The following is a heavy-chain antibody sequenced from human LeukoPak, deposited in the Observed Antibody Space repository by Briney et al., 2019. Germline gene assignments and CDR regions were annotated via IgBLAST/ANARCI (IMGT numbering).Heavy chain of an antibody. Sequence: ASVKVSCKASGYTFTGYYMHWVRQAPGQGLEWMGWMNPNSGGTNYAQKFQGRVTMTRDTSISTAYMELSRLRSDDTAVYYCARAPRGFCSGGSCFDFWGQGTLVTVSS. CDR1: GYTFTGYY. CDR3: ARAPRGFCSGGSCFDF. CDR2: MNPNSGGT. V-gene: IGHV1-2*02. D-gene: IGHD2-15*01. J-gene: IGHJ4*02.